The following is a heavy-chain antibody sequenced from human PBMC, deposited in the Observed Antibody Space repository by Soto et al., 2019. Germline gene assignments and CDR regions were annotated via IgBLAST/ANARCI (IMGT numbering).Heavy chain of an antibody. Sequence: VASVKVSCKASGYTFTRYGFSWVRQDRGRGLEWMGWISAHNGNTNYPQKFQGRVTMTTDKSTSTAYMELRSRRADDTAVYYCARDRGVRQSIFGVVIIHNWSEPLGQGTLVTVSS. V-gene: IGHV1-18*01. CDR1: GYTFTRYG. CDR3: ARDRGVRQSIFGVVIIHNWSEP. J-gene: IGHJ5*02. D-gene: IGHD3-3*01. CDR2: ISAHNGNT.